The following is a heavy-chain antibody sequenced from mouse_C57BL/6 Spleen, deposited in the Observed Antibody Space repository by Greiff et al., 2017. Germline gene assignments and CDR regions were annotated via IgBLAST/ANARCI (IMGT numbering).Heavy chain of an antibody. CDR3: ARRGESSGYVAY. CDR2: IYPGDGDT. V-gene: IGHV1-80*01. D-gene: IGHD3-2*02. CDR1: GYTFSSYW. Sequence: QVQLQQSGAELVKPGASVKISCKASGYTFSSYWMNWVKQRPGKGLEWIGQIYPGDGDTNYNGKFKGKATLTADKSSSTAYMQLSSLTSEDSAVYFCARRGESSGYVAYWGQGTLVTVSA. J-gene: IGHJ3*01.